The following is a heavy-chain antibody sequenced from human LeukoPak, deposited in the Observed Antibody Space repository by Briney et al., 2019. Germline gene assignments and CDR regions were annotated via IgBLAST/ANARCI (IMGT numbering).Heavy chain of an antibody. CDR1: GFTFTTYW. CDR2: IKQDGTEK. D-gene: IGHD3-10*01. CDR3: ARPLMYYYGSETYFWFDP. V-gene: IGHV3-7*01. Sequence: GGSLRLPCAASGFTFTTYWMGWVRQAPGKGLEWVANIKQDGTEKHYVDSVKGRFTISRDNAKNSLSLQMNSLRAEDTAVYYCARPLMYYYGSETYFWFDPWGQGTLVTVSS. J-gene: IGHJ5*02.